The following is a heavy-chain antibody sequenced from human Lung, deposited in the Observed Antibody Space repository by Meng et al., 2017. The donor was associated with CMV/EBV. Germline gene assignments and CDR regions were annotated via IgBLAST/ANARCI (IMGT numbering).Heavy chain of an antibody. D-gene: IGHD2-2*01. CDR3: ARDPGVCSSTSCITYYGMDF. CDR2: ISYDGSNR. Sequence: SXKISXAASGFTFSSYAMHWVRQAPGKGLEWLAFISYDGSNRYYADSVKGRFTISRDNSKNTLYLQMNSLRAKDTAVYYCARDPGVCSSTSCITYYGMDFWGQGTXVTVSS. V-gene: IGHV3-30-3*01. CDR1: GFTFSSYA. J-gene: IGHJ6*02.